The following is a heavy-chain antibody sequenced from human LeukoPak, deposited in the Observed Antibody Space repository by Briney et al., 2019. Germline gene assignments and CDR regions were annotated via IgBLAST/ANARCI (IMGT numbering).Heavy chain of an antibody. J-gene: IGHJ4*02. CDR3: ASLLRTSSSWYFDY. Sequence: ASVKVSCKASGYTFTGYYMHWVRQAPGQGLEWMGWINPNSGGTNYAQKFQGRVTTTRDTSISTAYMELSRLRSDDTAVYYCASLLRTSSSWYFDYWGQGTLVTVSS. CDR1: GYTFTGYY. D-gene: IGHD6-13*01. V-gene: IGHV1-2*02. CDR2: INPNSGGT.